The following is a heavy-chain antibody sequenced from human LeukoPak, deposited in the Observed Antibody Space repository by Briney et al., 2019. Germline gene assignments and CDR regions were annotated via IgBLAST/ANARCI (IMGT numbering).Heavy chain of an antibody. CDR1: GFRFDDYP. V-gene: IGHV3-43*02. D-gene: IGHD3-22*01. Sequence: GGSLRLSCAASGFRFDDYPMHWVRQAPGRGLEWVSLISGAGGGTYYNDSVKGRFTTSRENSKNSLFLQMNNLRTEDTALYFCARDRPFTYYDSTGVLDYWGQGTLVTVSS. J-gene: IGHJ4*02. CDR3: ARDRPFTYYDSTGVLDY. CDR2: ISGAGGGT.